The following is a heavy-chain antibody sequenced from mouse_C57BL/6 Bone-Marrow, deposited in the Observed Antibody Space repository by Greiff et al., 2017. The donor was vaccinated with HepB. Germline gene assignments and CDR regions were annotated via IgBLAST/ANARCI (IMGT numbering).Heavy chain of an antibody. CDR1: GYTFTDYE. J-gene: IGHJ3*02. CDR3: TRSPQ. Sequence: VKLVESGAELVRPGASVTLSCKASGYTFTDYEMHWVKQTPVHGLEWIGAIDPETGGTAFNQKFKGKAILTADKSSSTAYMELRSLTSEDSAVYYCTRSPQWGQGTLVTVSA. V-gene: IGHV1-15*01. CDR2: IDPETGGT.